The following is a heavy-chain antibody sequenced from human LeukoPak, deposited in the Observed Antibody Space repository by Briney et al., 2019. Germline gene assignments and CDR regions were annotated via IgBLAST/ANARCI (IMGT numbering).Heavy chain of an antibody. Sequence: SQTLSLTCTVSGGSISSGGYYWSSIRQHPGKGLEWIGYIYYSGSTYYNPSLKSRVTISVDTSKNQFSLKLSSVTAADTAVYYCAGTLFRVYYYGMDVWGQGTTVTVSS. D-gene: IGHD3-10*02. CDR3: AGTLFRVYYYGMDV. CDR1: GGSISSGGYY. J-gene: IGHJ6*02. V-gene: IGHV4-31*03. CDR2: IYYSGST.